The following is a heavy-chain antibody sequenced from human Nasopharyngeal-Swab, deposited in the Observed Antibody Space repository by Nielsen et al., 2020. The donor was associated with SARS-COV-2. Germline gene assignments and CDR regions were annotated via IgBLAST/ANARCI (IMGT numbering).Heavy chain of an antibody. J-gene: IGHJ3*02. Sequence: GESLKISCAASGFTFSSYGMHWVRQAPGKGLEWVAVISYDGSNKYYADSVKGRFTISRDNSKNTLYLQMNSLRAEDTAVYYCAREGTWNDLGNAFHIWGQGTMVTVSS. CDR1: GFTFSSYG. D-gene: IGHD1-1*01. CDR2: ISYDGSNK. V-gene: IGHV3-30*03. CDR3: AREGTWNDLGNAFHI.